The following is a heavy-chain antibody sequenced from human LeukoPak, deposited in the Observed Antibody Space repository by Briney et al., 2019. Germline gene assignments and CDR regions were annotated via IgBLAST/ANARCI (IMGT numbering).Heavy chain of an antibody. CDR1: GGSIGSYY. J-gene: IGHJ5*02. CDR3: ARARNYDFWSGYLFDP. CDR2: IYYSGST. Sequence: PSETLSLTCTVSGGSIGSYYWSWIRQPPGKGLEWIGYIYYSGSTNYNPSLKSRVTISVDTSKNQFSLKLSSVTAADTAVYYCARARNYDFWSGYLFDPWGQGTLVTVSS. V-gene: IGHV4-59*01. D-gene: IGHD3-3*01.